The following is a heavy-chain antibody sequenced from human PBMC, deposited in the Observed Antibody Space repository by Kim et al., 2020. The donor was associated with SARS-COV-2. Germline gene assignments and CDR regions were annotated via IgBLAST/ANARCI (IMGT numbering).Heavy chain of an antibody. CDR3: ARAPDIYGGNSHWYFDL. V-gene: IGHV3-11*05. J-gene: IGHJ2*01. Sequence: VKGRFTISRDNAKNSLYLQMNSLRAEDTAVYYCARAPDIYGGNSHWYFDLWGRGTLVTVSS. D-gene: IGHD2-21*02.